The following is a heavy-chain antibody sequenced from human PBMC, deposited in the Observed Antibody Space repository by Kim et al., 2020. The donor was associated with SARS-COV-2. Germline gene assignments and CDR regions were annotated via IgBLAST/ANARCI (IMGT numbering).Heavy chain of an antibody. CDR3: ARDKSPSRVRGVIISNYFDY. CDR2: TYYRSKWYN. CDR1: GDSVSSNSAA. J-gene: IGHJ4*02. Sequence: SQTLSLTCAISGDSVSSNSAAWNWIRQSPSRGLEWLGRTYYRSKWYNDYAVSVKSRITINPDTSKNQFSLQLNSVTPEDTAVYYCARDKSPSRVRGVIISNYFDYWGQGTLVTVSS. D-gene: IGHD3-10*01. V-gene: IGHV6-1*01.